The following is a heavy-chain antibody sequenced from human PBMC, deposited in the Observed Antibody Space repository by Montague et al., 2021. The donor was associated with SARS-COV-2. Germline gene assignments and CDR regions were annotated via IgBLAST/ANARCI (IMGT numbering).Heavy chain of an antibody. CDR3: ARGCCYDSDGHYYFDY. D-gene: IGHD3-22*01. J-gene: IGHJ4*02. CDR1: GDSISSGHW. CDR2: IYHSGST. V-gene: IGHV4-4*02. Sequence: SETLSLTCAVSGDSISSGHWWTWVRQPPGKGLEWIGEIYHSGSTNYNPSPKSRVTITVDKSRNQFSLRLSSVTAADTAAYYCARGCCYDSDGHYYFDYWGQGTLVTVSS.